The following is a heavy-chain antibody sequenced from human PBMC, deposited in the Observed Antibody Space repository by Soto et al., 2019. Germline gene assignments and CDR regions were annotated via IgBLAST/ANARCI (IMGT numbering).Heavy chain of an antibody. CDR2: ISAYNGNT. CDR1: GYTFTNYA. Sequence: QVQLVQSGAEVKKPGASVKVSCKASGYTFTNYAFSWVRQAPGQGLEWMGWISAYNGNTNYPQKLQGRDTMTTDTSTSTAYMELRSLRSDDTAVYYCARDLAAAGPFDGWGQGTLVTVSS. CDR3: ARDLAAAGPFDG. V-gene: IGHV1-18*01. D-gene: IGHD6-13*01. J-gene: IGHJ4*02.